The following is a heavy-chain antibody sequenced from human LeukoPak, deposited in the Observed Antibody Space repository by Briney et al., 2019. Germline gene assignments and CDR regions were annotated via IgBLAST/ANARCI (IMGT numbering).Heavy chain of an antibody. CDR2: VSDNGGLK. V-gene: IGHV3-30*18. CDR3: AELGITMIGGV. J-gene: IGHJ6*04. D-gene: IGHD3-10*02. CDR1: GFTLSRHG. Sequence: GGSLRLSCAASGFTLSRHGMHWVRQAPGRGLEWLAVVSDNGGLKYYSDSVKGRFTISRDSSKSTLNLQMNSLRAEDTAVYYCAELGITMIGGVWGKGTTVTISS.